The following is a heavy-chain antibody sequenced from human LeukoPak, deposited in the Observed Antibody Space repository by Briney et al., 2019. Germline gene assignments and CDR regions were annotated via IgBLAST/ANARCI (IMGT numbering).Heavy chain of an antibody. Sequence: PSETLSLTCTVSGGSISSYYWSWIRQPPGKGLEWIGYIYYSGSTNYNPSLKSRVTISVDTSKNQFSLKLSSVTAADTAVYYCARGTRYDSSGYDLDLNDYWGQGTLVTVSS. D-gene: IGHD3-22*01. J-gene: IGHJ4*02. V-gene: IGHV4-59*12. CDR3: ARGTRYDSSGYDLDLNDY. CDR2: IYYSGST. CDR1: GGSISSYY.